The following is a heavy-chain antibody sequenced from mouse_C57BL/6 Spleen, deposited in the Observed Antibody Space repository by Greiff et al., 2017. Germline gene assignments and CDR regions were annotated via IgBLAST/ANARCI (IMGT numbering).Heavy chain of an antibody. J-gene: IGHJ2*01. CDR3: AREGNSSLFDY. V-gene: IGHV5-4*01. CDR2: ISDGGSYT. CDR1: GFTFSSYA. D-gene: IGHD1-1*01. Sequence: EVMLVESGGGLVKPGGSLKLSCAASGFTFSSYAMSWVRQTPEKRLEWVATISDGGSYTYYPDNVKGRFTISRDNAKNNLYLQMSHLKSEDTAMXYCAREGNSSLFDYWGQGTTLTVSS.